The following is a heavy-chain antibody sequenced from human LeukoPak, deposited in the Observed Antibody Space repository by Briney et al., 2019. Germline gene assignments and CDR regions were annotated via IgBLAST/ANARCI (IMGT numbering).Heavy chain of an antibody. J-gene: IGHJ6*02. CDR1: GYSFTSYW. D-gene: IGHD3-3*01. CDR2: IYPGDSDT. V-gene: IGHV5-51*01. CDR3: ARDLYYDFWSGPSRPYYYYYGMDV. Sequence: GESLKISCKGSGYSFTSYWIGWVRQMPGKGLEWMGIIYPGDSDTRYSPSFQGQVTISADKSISTAYLQWSSLKASDTAMYYCARDLYYDFWSGPSRPYYYYYGMDVWGQGTTVTVSS.